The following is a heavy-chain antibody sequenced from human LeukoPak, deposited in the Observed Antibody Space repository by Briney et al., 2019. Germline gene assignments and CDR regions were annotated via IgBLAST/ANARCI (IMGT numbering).Heavy chain of an antibody. Sequence: GGSLGLSCAASGFTFSSYAMTWVRQAPGKGLEWVSTISGSGGSTYSADSVKGRFTISRDNSKSTLYLQMNSLRAEDTAIYYCAKDLFIVRASGVNYWGQGTLVTVSS. J-gene: IGHJ4*02. CDR3: AKDLFIVRASGVNY. V-gene: IGHV3-23*01. CDR2: ISGSGGST. D-gene: IGHD1-26*01. CDR1: GFTFSSYA.